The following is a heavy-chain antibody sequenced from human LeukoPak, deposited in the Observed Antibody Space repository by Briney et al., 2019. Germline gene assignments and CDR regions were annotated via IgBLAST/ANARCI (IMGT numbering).Heavy chain of an antibody. CDR1: GFTFTNSA. CDR2: IVVDSGNT. V-gene: IGHV1-58*01. CDR3: AARYCTGGSCYPHYYYGMDV. D-gene: IGHD2-15*01. J-gene: IGHJ6*02. Sequence: GTSVKVSCKASGFTFTNSAVQWVRQARGQRLEWIGWIVVDSGNTNYAQKFQERVTITRDMSTSTAYMVLSSLRSEDTAVYYCAARYCTGGSCYPHYYYGMDVWGQGTTVTVSS.